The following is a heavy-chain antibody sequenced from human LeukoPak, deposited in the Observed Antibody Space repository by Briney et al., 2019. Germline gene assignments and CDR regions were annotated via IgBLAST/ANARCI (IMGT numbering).Heavy chain of an antibody. CDR3: ARVGMVRGVITIDY. CDR2: INYSGST. J-gene: IGHJ4*02. CDR1: GGSISSYY. D-gene: IGHD3-10*01. Sequence: SETLSLTCTVSGGSISSYYWSWIRQPPGKGLEWIGYINYSGSTNYNPSLKSRVTISVDTSKNQFSLKLSSVTAADTAVYYCARVGMVRGVITIDYWGQGTLVTVSS. V-gene: IGHV4-59*01.